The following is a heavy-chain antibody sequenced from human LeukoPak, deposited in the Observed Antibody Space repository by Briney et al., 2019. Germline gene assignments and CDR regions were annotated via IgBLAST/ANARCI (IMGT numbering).Heavy chain of an antibody. CDR1: GFTFSSYT. V-gene: IGHV3-21*01. CDR3: ATDRGWRTSGYYLYYFEY. Sequence: KSGGSLRLSCAASGFTFSSYTMNWVRQAPGKGLEWVSSISGSSNYIYYADSVKGRFTISRDNAKNSLYLQMSSLRAEDTAVYYCATDRGWRTSGYYLYYFEYWGQGTLVTYSS. D-gene: IGHD3-3*01. CDR2: ISGSSNYI. J-gene: IGHJ4*02.